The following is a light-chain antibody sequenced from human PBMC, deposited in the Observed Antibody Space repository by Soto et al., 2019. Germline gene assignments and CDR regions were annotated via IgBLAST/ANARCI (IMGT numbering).Light chain of an antibody. CDR2: AAF. J-gene: IGKJ4*01. V-gene: IGKV1-39*01. CDR3: QQSYGTPLT. Sequence: DIQMTQSPASLSTSVGDSVTITCRASQSISSYLNWYQQKPGKAPKVLIYAAFSLKSGVPSRFSGSGSGTDFTLTISNLQPEDFATYDCQQSYGTPLTFGGANKVETK. CDR1: QSISSY.